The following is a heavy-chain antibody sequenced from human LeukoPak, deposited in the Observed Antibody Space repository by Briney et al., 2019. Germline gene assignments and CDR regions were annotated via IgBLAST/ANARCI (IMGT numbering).Heavy chain of an antibody. CDR2: ISDSGGST. D-gene: IGHD6-19*01. CDR1: GFSVSSNS. J-gene: IGHJ4*02. Sequence: PGGSLRLACAASGFSVSSNSMSWVRQAPGKGLEYVSAISDSGGSTYYADSVKGRFTISRDNSKNTLYLQMSSLRTEDTAVYYCVKDSKSSGWYVPPNFDYWGQGTLVTVSS. CDR3: VKDSKSSGWYVPPNFDY. V-gene: IGHV3-64D*09.